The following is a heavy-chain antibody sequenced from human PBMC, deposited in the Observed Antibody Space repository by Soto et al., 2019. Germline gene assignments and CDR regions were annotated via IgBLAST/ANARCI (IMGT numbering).Heavy chain of an antibody. D-gene: IGHD3-3*01. CDR1: GGTFSTYA. CDR2: ILPIFNKT. V-gene: IGHV1-69*06. Sequence: QVQLVQSGADVKKPGSSVRVSCKASGGTFSTYAINWVRQAPGHGLEWMGVILPIFNKTHYAQNFQGRVTIIADKSTSTSYMELSSLRSEDTAVYYCARDGVQFLYKNWFDTWGQGTLVTVSS. CDR3: ARDGVQFLYKNWFDT. J-gene: IGHJ5*02.